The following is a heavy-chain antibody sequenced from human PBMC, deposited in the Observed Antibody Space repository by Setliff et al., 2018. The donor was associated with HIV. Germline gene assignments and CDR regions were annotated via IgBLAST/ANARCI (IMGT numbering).Heavy chain of an antibody. CDR1: GYTFTSYG. D-gene: IGHD4-17*01. V-gene: IGHV1-18*03. CDR2: ISAYNGNT. CDR3: ANSVDNYGDNRWFDP. J-gene: IGHJ5*02. Sequence: ASVKVSCKASGYTFTSYGISWVRQAPGQGLEWMGWISAYNGNTNYAQNFQGRVTMTTDTSTSTVYMELRSLRSDNMAVYYCANSVDNYGDNRWFDPWGQGTLVTVSS.